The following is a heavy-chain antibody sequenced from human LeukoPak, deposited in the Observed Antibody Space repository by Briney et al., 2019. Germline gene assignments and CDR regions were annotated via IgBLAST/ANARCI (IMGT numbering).Heavy chain of an antibody. D-gene: IGHD3-22*01. CDR3: ATDPGPFYYYDSSGSSPRY. Sequence: GASVKVSCKVSGYTLTELSMHWVRQAPGKGLEWMGGFDPEDGETIYAQKFQGRVTMTEDTSTDTAYMELSSLRSEDTAVYYCATDPGPFYYYDSSGSSPRYWGQGTLVTVSS. V-gene: IGHV1-24*01. CDR1: GYTLTELS. CDR2: FDPEDGET. J-gene: IGHJ4*02.